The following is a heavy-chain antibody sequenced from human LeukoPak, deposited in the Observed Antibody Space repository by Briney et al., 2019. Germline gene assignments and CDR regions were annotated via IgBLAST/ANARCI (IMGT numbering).Heavy chain of an antibody. CDR2: ISYDGSNK. D-gene: IGHD4-17*01. Sequence: GGSLRLSCAASGFTFSSYAMHWVRQAPGKGLEWVAVISYDGSNKYYADSVKGRFTISRDNSKNTLYLQMNSLRAEDTAVYYCARDRAIYGDYSFDIWGQGIMVTVSS. CDR1: GFTFSSYA. V-gene: IGHV3-30*04. CDR3: ARDRAIYGDYSFDI. J-gene: IGHJ3*02.